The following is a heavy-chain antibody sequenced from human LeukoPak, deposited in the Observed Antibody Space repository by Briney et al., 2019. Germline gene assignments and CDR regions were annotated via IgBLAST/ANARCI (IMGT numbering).Heavy chain of an antibody. CDR1: GFTFSRYD. D-gene: IGHD1-26*01. V-gene: IGHV3-30*02. CDR3: AKPLGPIPDDAFDI. J-gene: IGHJ3*02. Sequence: PGGSLRLSCAASGFTFSRYDMHWIRQAPGKGLEWVAVIWSGGSNKNYADSVKGRFTISRDNSKNMVYLQMNSLRAEDTAVYYCAKPLGPIPDDAFDIWGQGTLVTVSS. CDR2: IWSGGSNK.